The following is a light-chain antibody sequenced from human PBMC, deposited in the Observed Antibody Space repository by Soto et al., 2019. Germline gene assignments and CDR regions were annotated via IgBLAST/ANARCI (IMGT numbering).Light chain of an antibody. J-gene: IGLJ1*01. V-gene: IGLV4-69*01. CDR1: SEHSSFA. Sequence: QPVLTQSPSASASLGASVKLTCTLSSEHSSFAVAWHQQQPGRGPRYLMKFNIDGSHNKGAGIPDRFSGSSSGAERYLTISDLQSGDVADYYCQSWGTDIPYVYGTGTKLTLL. CDR3: QSWGTDIPYV. CDR2: FNIDGSH.